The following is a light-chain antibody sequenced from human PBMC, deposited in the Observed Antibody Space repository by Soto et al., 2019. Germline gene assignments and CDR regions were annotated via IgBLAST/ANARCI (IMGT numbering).Light chain of an antibody. Sequence: EIVLTQSPGTLSLSPGERATLSCRASQSVSSSYLAWYQQKPGQAPRLLIFGASRRATGIPDRFSGSGSGTNFTLTLSRLEPEDFAVYYCQQYGKLPRTFGQGTKVEIK. J-gene: IGKJ1*01. CDR3: QQYGKLPRT. V-gene: IGKV3-20*01. CDR2: GAS. CDR1: QSVSSSY.